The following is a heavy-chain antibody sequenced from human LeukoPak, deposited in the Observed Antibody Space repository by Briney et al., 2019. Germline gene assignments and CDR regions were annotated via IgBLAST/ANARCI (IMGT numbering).Heavy chain of an antibody. CDR2: IIPIFGTA. D-gene: IGHD6-13*01. Sequence: ASVKVSCKASGGTFSSYAISWVRQAPGQGLEWMGGIIPIFGTANYAQKFQGRVTITADGSTSTAYMELSSLRSEDTAVYYCAVSSSWSPRLDHWGQGTLVTVSS. CDR1: GGTFSSYA. V-gene: IGHV1-69*13. CDR3: AVSSSWSPRLDH. J-gene: IGHJ4*02.